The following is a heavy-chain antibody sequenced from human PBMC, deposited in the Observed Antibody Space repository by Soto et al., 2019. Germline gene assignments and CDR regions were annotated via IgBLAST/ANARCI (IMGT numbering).Heavy chain of an antibody. Sequence: VASVKVSCKASGGTFSGYAISWVRQAPGQGLEWMGGIIPIFGTANYAQKFQGRVTITADESTSTAYMELSSLRSEDTAVYYCARGDSSGYYTGGPYYYYYGMDVWGQGTTVTVSS. CDR1: GGTFSGYA. CDR2: IIPIFGTA. V-gene: IGHV1-69*13. J-gene: IGHJ6*02. D-gene: IGHD3-22*01. CDR3: ARGDSSGYYTGGPYYYYYGMDV.